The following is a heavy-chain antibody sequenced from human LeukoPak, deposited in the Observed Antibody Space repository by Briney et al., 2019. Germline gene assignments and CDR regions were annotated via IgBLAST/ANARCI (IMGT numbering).Heavy chain of an antibody. Sequence: GGALRLSCAASGFTFSSYSMNWVRQAPGKGLGWVSSISSSSSYIYYADSVKGRFTISRDNAKNTLYLQMNSLRAEDTAVYYCAGDGGVVVVPAANFDYWGQGTLVTVSS. CDR3: AGDGGVVVVPAANFDY. J-gene: IGHJ4*02. D-gene: IGHD2-2*01. CDR2: ISSSSSYI. CDR1: GFTFSSYS. V-gene: IGHV3-21*01.